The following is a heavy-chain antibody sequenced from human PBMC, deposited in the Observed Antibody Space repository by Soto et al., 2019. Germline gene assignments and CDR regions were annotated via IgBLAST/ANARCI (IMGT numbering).Heavy chain of an antibody. D-gene: IGHD1-26*01. CDR1: GFTFSDYG. V-gene: IGHV3-30*03. CDR2: ISSDGRDE. CDR3: ARQEAGSYFDF. Sequence: QVQLVESGGGVVQPGRSLRLSCAASGFTFSDYGMHWVRQAPGEGLQWVAVISSDGRDEQYADSVKGRFTVSRDNSKSTFYLQMNSLSPEDTAVYSCARQEAGSYFDFWGHGTLVTVSS. J-gene: IGHJ4*01.